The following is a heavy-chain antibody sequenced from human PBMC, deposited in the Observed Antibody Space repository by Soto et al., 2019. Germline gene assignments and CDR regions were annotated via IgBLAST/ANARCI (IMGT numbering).Heavy chain of an antibody. CDR1: GFTFSNAW. D-gene: IGHD2-15*01. CDR3: TTVVAAKRSHYYYGMDV. CDR2: IKSKTDGGTT. J-gene: IGHJ6*02. V-gene: IGHV3-15*07. Sequence: GGSLRLSCAASGFTFSNAWMNWVRQAPGKGLEWVGRIKSKTDGGTTDYAAPVKGRFTISRDDSKNTLYLQMNSLKTEDTAVYYCTTVVAAKRSHYYYGMDVWGQGTTVTVSS.